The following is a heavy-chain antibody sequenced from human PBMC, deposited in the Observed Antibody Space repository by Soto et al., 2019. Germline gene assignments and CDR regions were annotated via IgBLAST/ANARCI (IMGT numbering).Heavy chain of an antibody. CDR3: ASQSGGVYFDY. Sequence: QVHLVESGGGVVQPGRSLRLSCEASGFTFSKFSMHWVRQAPGKGLEWVTLITHDGKSQYYADSMKGRFSCSRDNSKNTLYLQLNSLRPDDTALYYCASQSGGVYFDYWGQGTLVTVSS. D-gene: IGHD3-10*01. J-gene: IGHJ4*02. V-gene: IGHV3-30*04. CDR1: GFTFSKFS. CDR2: ITHDGKSQ.